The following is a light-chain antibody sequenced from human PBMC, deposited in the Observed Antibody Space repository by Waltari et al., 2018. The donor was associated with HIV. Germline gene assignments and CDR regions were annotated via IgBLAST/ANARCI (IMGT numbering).Light chain of an antibody. J-gene: IGLJ2*01. CDR1: TSNIGAGYD. CDR3: QSYDNSLTVHVV. Sequence: SVLTQPPSVSGAPGQRVTISCTGSTSNIGAGYDVHWYQHLPGTAPKLLIYDNTNRPSGVPDRFSGSKSGTSASLAITGLQAEDEADYYCQSYDNSLTVHVVFGGGTKLTVL. CDR2: DNT. V-gene: IGLV1-40*01.